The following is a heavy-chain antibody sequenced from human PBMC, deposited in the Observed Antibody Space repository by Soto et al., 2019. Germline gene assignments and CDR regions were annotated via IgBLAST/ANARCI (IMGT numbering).Heavy chain of an antibody. D-gene: IGHD5-12*01. CDR2: IIPIFGTA. Sequence: QVQLVQSGAEVKKPGSSVTVSCKASGGTFSSYTISWVRQAPGQGLEWMGGIIPIFGTANYAQKFQGRVTITADESTRTANMELSSLRSEDTSVYYCARGNHRWLQLWYFDLWGRGTLVTVSS. V-gene: IGHV1-69*12. J-gene: IGHJ2*01. CDR1: GGTFSSYT. CDR3: ARGNHRWLQLWYFDL.